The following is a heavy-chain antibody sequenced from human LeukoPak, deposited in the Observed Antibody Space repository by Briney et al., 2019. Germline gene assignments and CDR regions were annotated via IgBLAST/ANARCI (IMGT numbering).Heavy chain of an antibody. CDR1: GGSITNTNY. V-gene: IGHV4-4*02. CDR2: VNLQGST. J-gene: IGHJ4*02. Sequence: SGTLSHTCGVSGGSITNTNYWTWVRQPPGKGLEWIGEVNLQGSTNYNPSLMGRVAISVDTSENHISLQLTSVTAADTAVYYCAREGGPYRPLDYSGQGTLVTVSS. CDR3: AREGGPYRPLDY.